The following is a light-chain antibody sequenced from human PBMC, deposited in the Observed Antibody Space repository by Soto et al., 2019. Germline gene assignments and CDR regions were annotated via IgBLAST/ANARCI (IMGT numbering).Light chain of an antibody. J-gene: IGKJ1*01. CDR3: LQDFSYSRT. CDR2: GAS. CDR1: QGIGTE. V-gene: IGKV1-6*02. Sequence: AIPMTQSPSSLSASVGDRVTITCRASQGIGTELGWYQLKPGKAPKLLVYGASTLQSGVLPRFSGSGSGTDFTLTISSLQPDDFATYYCLQDFSYSRTFGQGTQVEIK.